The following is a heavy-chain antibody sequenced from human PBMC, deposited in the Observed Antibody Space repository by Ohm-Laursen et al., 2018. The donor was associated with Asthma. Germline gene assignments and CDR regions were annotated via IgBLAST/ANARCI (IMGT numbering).Heavy chain of an antibody. J-gene: IGHJ4*02. V-gene: IGHV3-21*01. Sequence: SLRLSCAASGFTFSSYGMHWVRQAPGKGLEWVSSISSSGSDIYYADSLKGRFTISRDNAKNSLYLHVNSLRAEDTAMYFCARGTPFCSTTTCYFDHWGQGTLVTVSS. CDR3: ARGTPFCSTTTCYFDH. CDR1: GFTFSSYG. CDR2: ISSSGSDI. D-gene: IGHD2-2*01.